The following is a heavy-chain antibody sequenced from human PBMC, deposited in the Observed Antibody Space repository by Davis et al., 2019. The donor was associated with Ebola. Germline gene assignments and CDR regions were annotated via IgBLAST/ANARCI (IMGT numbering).Heavy chain of an antibody. CDR1: GFTFSSYD. V-gene: IGHV3-13*01. Sequence: GGSLRLSCAASGFTFSSYDMHWVRQATGKGLEWVSAIGTAGDTYYPGSVKGRFTISRENAKNSLYLQMNSLRAGDTAVYYCAGEGGQAGFDYWGQGTLVTVSS. CDR3: AGEGGQAGFDY. CDR2: IGTAGDT. D-gene: IGHD3-16*01. J-gene: IGHJ4*02.